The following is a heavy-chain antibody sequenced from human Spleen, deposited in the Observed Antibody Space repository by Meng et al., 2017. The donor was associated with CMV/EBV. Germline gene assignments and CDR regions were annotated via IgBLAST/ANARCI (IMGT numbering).Heavy chain of an antibody. J-gene: IGHJ5*02. CDR1: GGYINTREYY. D-gene: IGHD1-1*01. V-gene: IGHV4-39*06. Sequence: SETLSLTCTVSGGYINTREYYWVWIRQPPGKGLQWIGSIFYSGTTYLNPSLKSRITMTVDTSNNHFPLRLSSVTAGDTAVYYCARAGWNQFFDPWGRGTLVTVSS. CDR2: IFYSGTT. CDR3: ARAGWNQFFDP.